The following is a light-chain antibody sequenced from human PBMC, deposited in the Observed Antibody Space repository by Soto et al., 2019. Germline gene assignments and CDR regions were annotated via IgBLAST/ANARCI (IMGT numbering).Light chain of an antibody. J-gene: IGLJ2*01. Sequence: QTVVTQEPSLTVSPGGTVTLTCASSTGAVTSGYYPSWFQQKPGQAPRALICSTSNKHSWTPARFSGSLLGGKAALTLSGVQPEDEAEYYCLLYYGGARVFGGGTKVTVL. CDR1: TGAVTSGYY. V-gene: IGLV7-43*01. CDR2: STS. CDR3: LLYYGGARV.